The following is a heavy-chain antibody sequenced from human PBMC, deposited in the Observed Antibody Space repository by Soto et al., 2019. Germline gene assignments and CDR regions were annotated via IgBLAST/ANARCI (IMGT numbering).Heavy chain of an antibody. Sequence: QVQLVQSGAEVKKPGASVKVSCKASGYTLSNYAMHWVRQAPGQSLEWMGWINGGNGDIKYSPRVQGRVSITRNTSVITAYRELSSLRCQDTAVYYSAIDSDGRTAAGMVCWGQGTLVIVSS. J-gene: IGHJ4*02. D-gene: IGHD6-13*01. V-gene: IGHV1-3*01. CDR1: GYTLSNYA. CDR3: AIDSDGRTAAGMVC. CDR2: INGGNGDI.